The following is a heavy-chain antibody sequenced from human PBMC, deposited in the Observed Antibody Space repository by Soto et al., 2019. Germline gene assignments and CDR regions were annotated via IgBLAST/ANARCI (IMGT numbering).Heavy chain of an antibody. J-gene: IGHJ6*02. Sequence: QVQLVQSGAEVKNPGASVKVSCKASGYTFTSYGISWVRQAPGQGLEWMGWISAYNGNTNYAQKLQGRVTMTTDTSTSTAYMELRSLRSDDTAVYYCARDAYYYGSGSKNYYYYGMDVWGQGTTVTVSS. D-gene: IGHD3-10*01. CDR1: GYTFTSYG. V-gene: IGHV1-18*01. CDR3: ARDAYYYGSGSKNYYYYGMDV. CDR2: ISAYNGNT.